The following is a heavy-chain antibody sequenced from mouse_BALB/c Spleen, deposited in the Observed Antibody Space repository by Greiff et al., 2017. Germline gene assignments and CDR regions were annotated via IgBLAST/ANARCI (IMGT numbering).Heavy chain of an antibody. CDR2: INPSNGGT. V-gene: IGHV1S81*02. D-gene: IGHD2-3*01. CDR1: GYTFTSYY. Sequence: VQLQQPGAELVKPGASVKLSCKASGYTFTSYYMYWVKQRPGQGLEWIGGINPSNGGTNFNEKFKSKATLTVDKSSSTAYMQLSSLTSEDSAVYYCTRWLLRGGFDYWGQGTTLTVSS. CDR3: TRWLLRGGFDY. J-gene: IGHJ2*01.